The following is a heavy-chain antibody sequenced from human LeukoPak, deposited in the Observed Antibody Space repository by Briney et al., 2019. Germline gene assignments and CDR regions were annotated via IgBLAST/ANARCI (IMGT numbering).Heavy chain of an antibody. CDR1: GFTFSSYA. J-gene: IGHJ4*02. CDR3: AKGPLIEVAGTTWDY. V-gene: IGHV3-23*01. D-gene: IGHD6-19*01. Sequence: GGSLRLSCAASGFTFSSYAMSWVRQFPGKGLEWVSAISGGGGSTYYADSVKGRFTISRDNSKNTLHLQMSSLRADDTAVYYCAKGPLIEVAGTTWDYWGREPWSPSPQ. CDR2: ISGGGGST.